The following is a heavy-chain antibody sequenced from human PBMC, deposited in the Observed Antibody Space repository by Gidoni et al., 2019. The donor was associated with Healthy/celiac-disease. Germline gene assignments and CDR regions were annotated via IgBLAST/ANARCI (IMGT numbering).Heavy chain of an antibody. J-gene: IGHJ6*02. CDR3: ARDRVGGTDVVPAAIYYYYYGMDV. CDR1: GGSISSYY. D-gene: IGHD2-2*02. V-gene: IGHV4-59*01. Sequence: QVQLQESGPGLVKPSETLSLTCTVSGGSISSYYWSWIRQPPGKGLEWIGYIYYSGSTNYNPSLKSRVTISVDTSKNQFSLKLSSLTAADTAVYYCARDRVGGTDVVPAAIYYYYYGMDVWGQGTTVTVSS. CDR2: IYYSGST.